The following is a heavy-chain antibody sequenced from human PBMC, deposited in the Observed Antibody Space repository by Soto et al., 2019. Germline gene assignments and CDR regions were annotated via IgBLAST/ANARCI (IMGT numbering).Heavy chain of an antibody. CDR2: ISVYSGNT. J-gene: IGHJ5*02. D-gene: IGHD3-10*01. CDR1: GYTFTNYG. V-gene: IGHV1-18*01. Sequence: GASVKVSCKTSGYTFTNYGITWVRLAPGQRPEWMGWISVYSGNTDYAQKFQGRLTMTTDTSSSTVYMELRGLTSDDTAVYYCARGLGEFDPWGQGTLVTVSS. CDR3: ARGLGEFDP.